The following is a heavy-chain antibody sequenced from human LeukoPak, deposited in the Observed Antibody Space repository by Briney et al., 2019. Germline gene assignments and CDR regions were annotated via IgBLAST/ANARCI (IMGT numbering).Heavy chain of an antibody. Sequence: GGSLRLSCAASGFTFSTYWMHWVRQVPGKGLVWVSRVNREGTTSAYADSVKGRFTISRDNDKKTLYLQMNSLRVEDTAVYYCARDVDWILFDYWGQGTLVTVSS. CDR3: ARDVDWILFDY. CDR2: VNREGTTS. J-gene: IGHJ4*02. V-gene: IGHV3-74*01. CDR1: GFTFSTYW. D-gene: IGHD3-9*01.